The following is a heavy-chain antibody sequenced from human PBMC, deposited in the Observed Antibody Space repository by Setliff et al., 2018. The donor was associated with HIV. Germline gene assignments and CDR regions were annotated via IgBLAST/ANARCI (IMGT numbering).Heavy chain of an antibody. CDR2: INPKSGGT. CDR1: GYTFTDYY. D-gene: IGHD1-7*01. CDR3: AKDRTGTGTTLHV. J-gene: IGHJ6*04. Sequence: ASVKVSCKASGYTFTDYYIHWVRQALGQGLEWMGRINPKSGGTNYVQKFQGRVTMTRDTSINTAYLELSRLRSDDTAVYYCAKDRTGTGTTLHVWGKGTTVTVSS. V-gene: IGHV1-2*06.